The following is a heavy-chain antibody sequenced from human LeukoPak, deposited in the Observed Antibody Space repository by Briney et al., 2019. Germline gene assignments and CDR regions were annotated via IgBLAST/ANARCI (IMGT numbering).Heavy chain of an antibody. CDR2: MYYRGGT. Sequence: SETLSLTCTVSGGSISSGNYYWSWIRQHPGKGLEWIGYMYYRGGTYYNPSLKSRVTISVDTSKNQFSLKLSSVTAADTAVYYCARSYGYGTNFDYWGQGTLVTVSS. CDR3: ARSYGYGTNFDY. J-gene: IGHJ4*02. CDR1: GGSISSGNYY. V-gene: IGHV4-31*03. D-gene: IGHD5-18*01.